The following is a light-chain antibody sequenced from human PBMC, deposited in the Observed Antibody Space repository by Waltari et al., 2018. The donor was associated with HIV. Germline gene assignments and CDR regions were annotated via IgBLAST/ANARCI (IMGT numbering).Light chain of an antibody. V-gene: IGKV1-27*01. Sequence: DIQMTQSPASLSASLGDRVTITCRAGQGINQYLAWYNQRPGERPTVLVYAATILKVGVPSRFSAGGCGTVFSLTISILRTEVLSTCYCQSYDGAPFAFGGGT. J-gene: IGKJ4*01. CDR1: QGINQY. CDR2: AAT. CDR3: QSYDGAPFA.